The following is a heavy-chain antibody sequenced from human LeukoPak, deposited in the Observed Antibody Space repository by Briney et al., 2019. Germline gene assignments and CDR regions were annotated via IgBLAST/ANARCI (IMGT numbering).Heavy chain of an antibody. Sequence: SETLSLTCTVSGGSISSFYWNWIRQPPGKGLEWIGYIYYTGSTSYNPSLKSRVAISVDTSKNQFSLKLSSVTAADTAVYYCARDSGQIVDYYDSIWGQGTMVTVSS. CDR2: IYYTGST. CDR3: ARDSGQIVDYYDSI. D-gene: IGHD3-22*01. J-gene: IGHJ3*02. CDR1: GGSISSFY. V-gene: IGHV4-59*01.